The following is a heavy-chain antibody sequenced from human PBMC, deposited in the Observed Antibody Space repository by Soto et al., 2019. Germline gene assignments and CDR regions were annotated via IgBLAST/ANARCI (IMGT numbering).Heavy chain of an antibody. CDR1: GFTYSNYG. CDR2: VSANNGHT. J-gene: IGHJ6*02. Sequence: ASVKVSCKASGFTYSNYGLNWVREAPGQGLEWMGWVSANNGHTNYAQNLQGRVSMTTDTSTSTAYMELRGLRFDDTAVYYCARDIESVTAKHFFYYYAMDVWGQGTTITVSS. CDR3: ARDIESVTAKHFFYYYAMDV. V-gene: IGHV1-18*01. D-gene: IGHD2-8*01.